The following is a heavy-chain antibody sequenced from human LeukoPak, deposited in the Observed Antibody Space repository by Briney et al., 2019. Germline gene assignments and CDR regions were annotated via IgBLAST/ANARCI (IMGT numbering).Heavy chain of an antibody. V-gene: IGHV3-23*01. Sequence: GGSLRLSCAASGFAFSSYSMNWVRQAPGKGLEWVSTISSSGGSTYYADSVKGRFTISRDNSKNTLYLQMNGLRAEDTAVYYCARGVDVWGSYRQCYFDYWGQGTLVTVSS. CDR3: ARGVDVWGSYRQCYFDY. CDR2: ISSSGGST. J-gene: IGHJ4*02. CDR1: GFAFSSYS. D-gene: IGHD3-16*02.